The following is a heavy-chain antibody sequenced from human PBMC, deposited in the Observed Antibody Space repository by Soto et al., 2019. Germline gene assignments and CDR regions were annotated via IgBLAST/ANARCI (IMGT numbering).Heavy chain of an antibody. CDR3: ARPRSSGYAGEFDY. CDR1: GVSINTVTNY. D-gene: IGHD3-22*01. V-gene: IGHV4-39*07. J-gene: IGHJ4*02. CDR2: IHYSGST. Sequence: PSETLSLTCAVSGVSINTVTNYWGWIRQPPGKGLEWIGNIHYSGSTYYDSSLKSRVTISVDTSQNQFSLMLTSVTAADTAVYYCARPRSSGYAGEFDYWGQGTLLTVSS.